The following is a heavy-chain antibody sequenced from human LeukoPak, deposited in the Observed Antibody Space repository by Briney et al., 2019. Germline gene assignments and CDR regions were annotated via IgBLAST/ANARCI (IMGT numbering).Heavy chain of an antibody. V-gene: IGHV3-20*04. Sequence: GGFLRFSCAASGFTFADYGMSWVRQAPGKRLEWVSGINWNGGSTGYADSVKGRFTISRDNAKNSLYLQMNSLRAEDTAVYFCARIPHSDYADAQWGQGTLVIVSS. CDR1: GFTFADYG. D-gene: IGHD4-17*01. CDR2: INWNGGST. J-gene: IGHJ4*02. CDR3: ARIPHSDYADAQ.